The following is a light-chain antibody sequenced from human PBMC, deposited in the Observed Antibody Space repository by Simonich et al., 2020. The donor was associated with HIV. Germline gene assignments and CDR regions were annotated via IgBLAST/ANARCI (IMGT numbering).Light chain of an antibody. CDR1: SSDVGGYNY. V-gene: IGLV2-14*01. CDR2: DVS. J-gene: IGLJ3*02. Sequence: QSALTQPASVSGSPGQSITISCTGTSSDVGGYNYVSWYQQHPGKAPKFMIYDVSKRPSGVSNRFSGSKSGNTASLTISGLQADDEADYYCSSYTSSSTWVFGGGTKLTVL. CDR3: SSYTSSSTWV.